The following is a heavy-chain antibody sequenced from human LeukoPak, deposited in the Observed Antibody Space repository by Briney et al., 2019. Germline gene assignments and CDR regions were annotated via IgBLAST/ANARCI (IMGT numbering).Heavy chain of an antibody. J-gene: IGHJ4*02. CDR1: GFTFSSYS. V-gene: IGHV3-48*04. D-gene: IGHD3-3*01. Sequence: GGSLRLSCAASGFTFSSYSMNWVRQAPGKGLEWVSYISSSSSTIYYADSVEGRFTISRDNAKNSLYLQMNSLRAEDTAVYYCARAPGTLWSGYYHFDYWGQGTLVTVSS. CDR2: ISSSSSTI. CDR3: ARAPGTLWSGYYHFDY.